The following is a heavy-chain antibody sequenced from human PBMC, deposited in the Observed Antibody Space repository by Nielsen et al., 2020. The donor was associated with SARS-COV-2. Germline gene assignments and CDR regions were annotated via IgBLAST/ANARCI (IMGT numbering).Heavy chain of an antibody. CDR3: AKDHPHYGMDV. CDR1: GFTFSSYS. CDR2: ISSSSSYI. V-gene: IGHV3-21*01. J-gene: IGHJ6*02. Sequence: GESLKISCAASGFTFSSYSMNWVRQAPGKGLEWVSSISSSSSYIYYADSVKGRFTISRDNAKNSLYLQINSLRAEDTAVYYCAKDHPHYGMDVWGQGTTVTVSS.